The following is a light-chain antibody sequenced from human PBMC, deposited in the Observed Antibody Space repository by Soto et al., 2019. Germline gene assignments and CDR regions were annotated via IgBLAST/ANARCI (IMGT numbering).Light chain of an antibody. J-gene: IGKJ1*01. CDR1: QSVNSN. CDR3: QQYGNSPQT. Sequence: EIVMTQSPATLSLSPGERATLSCRASQSVNSNLAWYQQKAGQAPRLLIYGASSRATGIPDRFSGSGSGTDFTLTISRLEPEDFAVYYCQQYGNSPQTFGQGTKVDIK. CDR2: GAS. V-gene: IGKV3-20*01.